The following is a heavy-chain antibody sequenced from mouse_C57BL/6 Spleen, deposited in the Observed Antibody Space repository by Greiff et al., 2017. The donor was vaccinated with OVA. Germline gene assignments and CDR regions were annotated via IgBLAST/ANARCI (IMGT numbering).Heavy chain of an antibody. CDR1: GYTFTSYW. D-gene: IGHD3-2*02. V-gene: IGHV1-69*01. Sequence: QVQLQQPGAELVMPGASVKLSCKASGYTFTSYWMHWVKQRPGQGLEWIGEIDPSDSYTNYNQKFKGKSTLTVDKSSSTAYMQLSSLTSEDSAVYYCARCSSGGGAMDYWGQGTSVTVSS. CDR2: IDPSDSYT. CDR3: ARCSSGGGAMDY. J-gene: IGHJ4*01.